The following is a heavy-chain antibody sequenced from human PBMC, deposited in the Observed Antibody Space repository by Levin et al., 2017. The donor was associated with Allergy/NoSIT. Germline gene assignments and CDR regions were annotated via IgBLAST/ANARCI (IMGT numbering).Heavy chain of an antibody. V-gene: IGHV1-69*13. CDR3: ARDLHGWDYYDSSGYPEYFQH. D-gene: IGHD3-22*01. Sequence: ASVKVSCKASGGTFSSYAISWVRQAPGQGLEWMGGIIPIFGTANYAQKFQGRVTITADESTSTAYMELRSLRSEDTAVYYCARDLHGWDYYDSSGYPEYFQHWGQGTLVTVSS. J-gene: IGHJ1*01. CDR1: GGTFSSYA. CDR2: IIPIFGTA.